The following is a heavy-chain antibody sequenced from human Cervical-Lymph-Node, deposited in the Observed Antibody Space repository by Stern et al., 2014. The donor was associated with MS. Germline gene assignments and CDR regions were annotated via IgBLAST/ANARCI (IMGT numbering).Heavy chain of an antibody. CDR3: ARGVVTNRAAATLHNLFDP. CDR2: IIPILGLP. Sequence: QLVQSGAEVKKPGSSVNVSCKASGGTFISSYAITWMRQAPGQGLEWMGRIIPILGLPNSAQKFQGRVTITADTSTSTAYMELSSLRSEDTAVYYCARGVVTNRAAATLHNLFDPWGQGTLVTVSS. D-gene: IGHD2-15*01. V-gene: IGHV1-69*09. CDR1: GGTFISSYA. J-gene: IGHJ5*02.